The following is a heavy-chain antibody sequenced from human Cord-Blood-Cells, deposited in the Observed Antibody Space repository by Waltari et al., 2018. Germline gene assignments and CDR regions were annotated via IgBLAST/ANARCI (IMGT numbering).Heavy chain of an antibody. Sequence: QVQLVESGGGVVQPGRSLRLSCAASGFTFSSYGMHWVRQAPGKGLEWVAVKWYEGSNKSYADSVKGRFTISRDNSKNTLYLQMNSLRAEDTAVYYCARDRQLVLDYWGQGTLVTVSS. CDR3: ARDRQLVLDY. CDR2: KWYEGSNK. V-gene: IGHV3-33*01. D-gene: IGHD6-13*01. CDR1: GFTFSSYG. J-gene: IGHJ4*02.